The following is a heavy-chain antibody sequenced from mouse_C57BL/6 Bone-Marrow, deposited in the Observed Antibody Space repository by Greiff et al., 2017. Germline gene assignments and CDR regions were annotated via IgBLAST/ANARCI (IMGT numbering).Heavy chain of an antibody. D-gene: IGHD2-5*01. V-gene: IGHV1-76*01. J-gene: IGHJ3*01. CDR3: ARGYSNYVGWFAY. CDR2: IYPGSGNT. Sequence: VQLQQSGAELVRPGASVKLSCKASGYTFTDYYINWVKQRPGQGLEWIARIYPGSGNTYYNEKFKGKATLTAEKSSSTAYMQLSSLTSEDSAVYFCARGYSNYVGWFAYWGQGTLVTVSA. CDR1: GYTFTDYY.